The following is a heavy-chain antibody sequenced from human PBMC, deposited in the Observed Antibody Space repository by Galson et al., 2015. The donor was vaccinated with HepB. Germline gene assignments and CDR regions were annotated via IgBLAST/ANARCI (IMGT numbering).Heavy chain of an antibody. Sequence: SLRLSCAASGFTVSSSYMSWVRQAPGKGLEWVSVIYSGGSTYYADSVKGRFTISRDNSKNTLYLQMNSLRAEDTAVYCCAKGSSWSGYYYGMDVWGQGTTVTVSS. CDR1: GFTVSSSY. V-gene: IGHV3-53*01. J-gene: IGHJ6*02. CDR3: AKGSSWSGYYYGMDV. CDR2: IYSGGST. D-gene: IGHD6-13*01.